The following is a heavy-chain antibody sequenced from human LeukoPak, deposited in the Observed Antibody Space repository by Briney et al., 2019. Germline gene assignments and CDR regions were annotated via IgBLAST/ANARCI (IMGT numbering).Heavy chain of an antibody. V-gene: IGHV4-4*07. CDR2: IFTSGNT. Sequence: SETLSLTCTVSGGSISSYYWTWIRQPAGQGLEWTGRIFTSGNTKYNPSLQSRLTMSIDTSTNQFSMKLSSVTAADTAVYYCASHVIGGAYSWGQGALVTVSS. J-gene: IGHJ4*02. CDR1: GGSISSYY. D-gene: IGHD3-16*02. CDR3: ASHVIGGAYS.